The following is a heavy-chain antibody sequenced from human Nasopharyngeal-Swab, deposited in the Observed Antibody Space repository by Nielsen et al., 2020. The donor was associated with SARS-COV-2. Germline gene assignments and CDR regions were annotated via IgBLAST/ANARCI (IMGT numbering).Heavy chain of an antibody. J-gene: IGHJ4*02. D-gene: IGHD6-25*01. CDR2: INHSGST. V-gene: IGHV4-34*01. Sequence: PGKGLEWIGEINHSGSTYYNPSLKSRVTISVDTSKNQFSLKLSSVTAADTAVYYCARHADSSGGWYFDYWGQGTLVTVSS. CDR3: ARHADSSGGWYFDY.